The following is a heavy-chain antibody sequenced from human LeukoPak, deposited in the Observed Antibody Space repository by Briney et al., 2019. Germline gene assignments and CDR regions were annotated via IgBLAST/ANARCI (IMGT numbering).Heavy chain of an antibody. CDR2: INPNSGGT. CDR3: AIVLLWFGANNWFDP. Sequence: ASVKVSCKASGYTFTSYYMHWVRQAPGQGLEWMGWINPNSGGTNYAQKFQGRVTMTRDTSISTAYMELSRLRSDDTAVYYCAIVLLWFGANNWFDPWGQGTLVTVSS. CDR1: GYTFTSYY. D-gene: IGHD3-10*01. V-gene: IGHV1-2*02. J-gene: IGHJ5*02.